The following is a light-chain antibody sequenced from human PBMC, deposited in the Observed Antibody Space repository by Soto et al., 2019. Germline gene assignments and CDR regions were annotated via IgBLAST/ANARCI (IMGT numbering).Light chain of an antibody. CDR2: GSS. CDR3: QQYGSSPPYT. Sequence: EIVLTQSPGTLSLSPGERATLSCRASQSVSGSYLAWYQQKPGQSPRLRIYGSSDRDTAIPDRFSGSGSGTYFTLTISRVEPEDFAVYYCQQYGSSPPYTFGQGTKLEIK. V-gene: IGKV3-20*01. CDR1: QSVSGSY. J-gene: IGKJ2*01.